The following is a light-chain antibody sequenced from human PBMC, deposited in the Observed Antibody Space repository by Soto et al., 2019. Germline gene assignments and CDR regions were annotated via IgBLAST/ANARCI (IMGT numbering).Light chain of an antibody. CDR2: KAS. Sequence: DIQMTQSPSTLSTSVGERVTITCRASQSISTWLAWYQQKPGKAPRLLIYKASSLEEGVPSRFSGSGSGTEFSPPIISLQADDFATYFCQQYSSIPPYTFGQGTKLEI. CDR3: QQYSSIPPYT. CDR1: QSISTW. J-gene: IGKJ2*01. V-gene: IGKV1-5*03.